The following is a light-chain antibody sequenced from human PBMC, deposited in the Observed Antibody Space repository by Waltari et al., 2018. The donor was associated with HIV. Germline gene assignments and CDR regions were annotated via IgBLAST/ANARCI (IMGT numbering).Light chain of an antibody. Sequence: SSELTQDPAVSVALGQTVRITCQGDSLRSYYASWYQQKPGQAPVLVSYGKNNRPSGIPDRFSGSISGNTASLTITGAQAEDEADYYCNSRDSSGNHLWVFGGGTKLTVL. CDR1: SLRSYY. V-gene: IGLV3-19*01. J-gene: IGLJ3*02. CDR3: NSRDSSGNHLWV. CDR2: GKN.